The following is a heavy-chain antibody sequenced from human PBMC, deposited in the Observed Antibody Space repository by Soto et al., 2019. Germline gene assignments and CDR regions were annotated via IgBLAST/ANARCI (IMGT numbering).Heavy chain of an antibody. CDR2: IKQDGSEK. Sequence: GGSLRLSCAASGFTFSSYWMSWVRQAPGKGLEWVANIKQDGSEKYYVDSVKGRFTISRDNAKNSLYLQMNSLRAEDTAVYYCARVVVAATCAFDFWGQGTMVSVSS. J-gene: IGHJ3*01. V-gene: IGHV3-7*04. CDR1: GFTFSSYW. D-gene: IGHD2-15*01. CDR3: ARVVVAATCAFDF.